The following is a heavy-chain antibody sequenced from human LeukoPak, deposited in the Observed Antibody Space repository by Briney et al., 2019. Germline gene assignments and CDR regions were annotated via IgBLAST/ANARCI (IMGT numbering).Heavy chain of an antibody. D-gene: IGHD3-16*01. CDR3: AKDDTVNWGY. CDR2: ISGSGGST. CDR1: GFTVSSNY. V-gene: IGHV3-23*01. Sequence: GGSLRLSCAASGFTVSSNYMSWVRQAPGKGLEWVSAISGSGGSTYYADSVKGRFTISRDNSKNTLYLQMNSLRAEDTAVYYCAKDDTVNWGYWGQGTLVTVSS. J-gene: IGHJ4*02.